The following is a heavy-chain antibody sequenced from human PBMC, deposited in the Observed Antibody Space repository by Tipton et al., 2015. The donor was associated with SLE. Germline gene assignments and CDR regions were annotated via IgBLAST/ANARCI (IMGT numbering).Heavy chain of an antibody. CDR3: ARYGLSGCRNSRCCTSFYYYGMDV. V-gene: IGHV4-39*07. CDR2: IYYSGST. J-gene: IGHJ6*02. CDR1: GGSISSSSYY. Sequence: LRLSCTVSGGSISSSSYYWGWIRQPPGKGLEWIGSIYYSGSTYYNPSLKSRVTISVDTSKNQFSLKLSSVTAADTAVYYCARYGLSGCRNSRCCTSFYYYGMDVWGQGTTVTVSS. D-gene: IGHD3-10*01.